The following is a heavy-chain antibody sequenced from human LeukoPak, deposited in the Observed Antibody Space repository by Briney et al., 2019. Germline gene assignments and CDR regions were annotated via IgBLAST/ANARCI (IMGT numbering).Heavy chain of an antibody. CDR1: GFTFSSYW. CDR3: ARVRSGSSAGNYGMDV. D-gene: IGHD1-26*01. CDR2: INSDGSST. V-gene: IGHV3-74*01. J-gene: IGHJ6*02. Sequence: GGSLRLSCAASGFTFSSYWMHWVRQAPGKGQVWVSRINSDGSSTNYADSVKGRFTISRDNAKNTLYLQMNSLRVEDTAVYYCARVRSGSSAGNYGMDVWGQGTTVTVSS.